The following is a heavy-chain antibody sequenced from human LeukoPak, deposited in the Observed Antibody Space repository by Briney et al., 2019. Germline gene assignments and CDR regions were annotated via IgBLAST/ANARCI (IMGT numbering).Heavy chain of an antibody. CDR2: INPNSGGT. CDR3: ARGSKDDILTGYYRHYYYYGMDV. CDR1: GYTFTSYY. D-gene: IGHD3-9*01. J-gene: IGHJ6*02. Sequence: ASVKVSCKASGYTFTSYYMHWVRQAPGQGLEWMGWINPNSGGTNYAQKFQGWVTMTRDTSISTAYMELSRLRSDDTAVYYCARGSKDDILTGYYRHYYYYGMDVWGQGTTVTVSS. V-gene: IGHV1-2*04.